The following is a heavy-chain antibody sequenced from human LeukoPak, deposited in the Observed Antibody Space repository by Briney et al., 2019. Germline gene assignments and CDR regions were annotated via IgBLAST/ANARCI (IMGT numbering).Heavy chain of an antibody. D-gene: IGHD7-27*01. CDR1: GYTSTDYY. CDR2: INPNSGT. Sequence: ASVKVSCKASGYTSTDYYIHWVRQAPGQGLQWMGWINPNSGTNYAQKFQGRVTMTRDTSINTAYRELNRLRSDDTAIYYCATGKVSGDDFDYWGQGTLVTVSS. CDR3: ATGKVSGDDFDY. J-gene: IGHJ4*02. V-gene: IGHV1-2*02.